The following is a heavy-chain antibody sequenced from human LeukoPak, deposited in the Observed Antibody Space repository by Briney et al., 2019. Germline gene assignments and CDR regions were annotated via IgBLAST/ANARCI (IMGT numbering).Heavy chain of an antibody. D-gene: IGHD3-10*01. CDR2: ISYDGNNE. CDR1: GFTFSTYA. Sequence: GGSLRLSCAASGFTFSTYAMHWVRQAPGKGLEWVAVISYDGNNEHYADSVKGRFTISRDNSKNTLYLQMNSLRAEDTAVYYCAKVRAILWFGELYDYWGQGTLVTVSS. CDR3: AKVRAILWFGELYDY. J-gene: IGHJ4*02. V-gene: IGHV3-30-3*01.